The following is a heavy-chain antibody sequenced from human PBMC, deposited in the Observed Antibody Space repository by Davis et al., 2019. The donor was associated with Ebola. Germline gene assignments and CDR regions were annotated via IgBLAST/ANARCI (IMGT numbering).Heavy chain of an antibody. CDR1: GYIFTNFW. J-gene: IGHJ4*02. Sequence: GESLKISCKASGYIFTNFWIGWVRQMPGKGLEWMGIMWPGDSDARYSPSLQGQVTMSADKSISSAYLQWSSLKASDTAMYYCARGFYGGNSEGFDYWGQGTLVTVSS. CDR2: MWPGDSDA. CDR3: ARGFYGGNSEGFDY. D-gene: IGHD4-23*01. V-gene: IGHV5-51*01.